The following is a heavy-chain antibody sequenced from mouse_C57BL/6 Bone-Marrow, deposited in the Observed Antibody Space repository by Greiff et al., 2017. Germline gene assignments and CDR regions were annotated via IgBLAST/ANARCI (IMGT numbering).Heavy chain of an antibody. V-gene: IGHV3-6*01. CDR3: ARAPYDYPFAY. CDR2: ISYDGSN. Sequence: EVQLQESGPGLVKPSQSLSLTCSVTGYSITSGYYWNWIRQFPGNKLEWMGYISYDGSNNYNPSLKNRISITRDTSKNQFFLTLNSVTTEDTATYYCARAPYDYPFAYWGQGTLVTVSA. D-gene: IGHD2-4*01. CDR1: GYSITSGYY. J-gene: IGHJ3*01.